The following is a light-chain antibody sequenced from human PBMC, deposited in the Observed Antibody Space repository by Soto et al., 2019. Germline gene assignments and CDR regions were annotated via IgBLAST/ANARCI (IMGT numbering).Light chain of an antibody. CDR2: LAS. V-gene: IGKV1-6*01. Sequence: AIQMTQSPSSLSSSLGDTVTITCLATEDIRNDLGWFQQKPGQAPKLLIYLASTLQSGVPSRFSGFGFGTDFTLTISSLQPEDFATYFCLQDYTYPRTCGPGTKGDIK. J-gene: IGKJ1*01. CDR3: LQDYTYPRT. CDR1: EDIRND.